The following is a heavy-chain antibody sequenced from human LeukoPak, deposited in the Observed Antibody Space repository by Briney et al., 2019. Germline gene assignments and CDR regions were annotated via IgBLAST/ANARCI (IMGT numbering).Heavy chain of an antibody. CDR2: INPNSGGT. J-gene: IGHJ3*02. Sequence: ASVKVSCKASGYTFTGYYMHWVRQAPGQGLEWMGRINPNSGGTNYAQKFQGRVTMTRDTSISTAYMELGRLRSDDTAVYYCARQRIQFYAFDIWGQGTMVTVSS. V-gene: IGHV1-2*06. CDR3: ARQRIQFYAFDI. D-gene: IGHD5-18*01. CDR1: GYTFTGYY.